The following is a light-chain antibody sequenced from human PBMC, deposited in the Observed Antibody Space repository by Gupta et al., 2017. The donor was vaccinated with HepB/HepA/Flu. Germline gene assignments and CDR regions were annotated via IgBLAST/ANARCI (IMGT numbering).Light chain of an antibody. CDR3: QQYGNSPRT. V-gene: IGKV3-20*01. J-gene: IGKJ1*01. Sequence: EVVLTQSPGTLSLSPGERATLSCRASQNVLNNYLAWYQQKPGQAPKLLLYVASSRATGIPDRFSGSGSATDFTLTISRLHPEDSAVYYCQQYGNSPRTFGQGTKLEIK. CDR2: VAS. CDR1: QNVLNNY.